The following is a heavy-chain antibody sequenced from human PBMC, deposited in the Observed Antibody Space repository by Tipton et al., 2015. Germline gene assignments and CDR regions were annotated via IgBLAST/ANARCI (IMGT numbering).Heavy chain of an antibody. CDR2: IYYSGNT. CDR3: ARETMATGWFDP. V-gene: IGHV4-61*01. D-gene: IGHD5-24*01. CDR1: GGSVSGSSRY. Sequence: TLSLTCTVSGGSVSGSSRYWSWIRQPPGKGLEWIGYIYYSGNTNYNPSLKSRVSISADTSKNQFSLKVRSVIGAGTAVYYCARETMATGWFDPWGQGTLVTVSS. J-gene: IGHJ5*02.